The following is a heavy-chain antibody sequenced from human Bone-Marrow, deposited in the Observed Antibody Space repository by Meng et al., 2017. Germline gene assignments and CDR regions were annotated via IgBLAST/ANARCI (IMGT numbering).Heavy chain of an antibody. CDR3: ARVAQSPNYYDFWSGYFHWFDP. CDR2: ISSSSSYI. J-gene: IGHJ5*02. V-gene: IGHV3-21*04. Sequence: GESLKISCAASGFTFSSYSMNWVRQAPGKGLEWVSSISSSSSYIYYADSVKGRFTISRDNAKNSLYLQMNSLRAEDTAVYYCARVAQSPNYYDFWSGYFHWFDPWGQGTLDTVSS. CDR1: GFTFSSYS. D-gene: IGHD3-3*01.